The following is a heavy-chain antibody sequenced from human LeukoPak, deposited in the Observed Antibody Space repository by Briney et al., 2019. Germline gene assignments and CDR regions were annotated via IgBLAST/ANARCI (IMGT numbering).Heavy chain of an antibody. V-gene: IGHV3-30*18. CDR2: ISYDGSNK. J-gene: IGHJ4*02. Sequence: GGSLRLSCAASGFTFSSYGMHWVRQAPGKGLEWVAVISYDGSNKYYADSVKGRFTTSRDNSKNTLYLQMNSLRAEDTAVYYCAKSPWGGSDAPDYWGQGTLVTVSS. CDR1: GFTFSSYG. D-gene: IGHD2-15*01. CDR3: AKSPWGGSDAPDY.